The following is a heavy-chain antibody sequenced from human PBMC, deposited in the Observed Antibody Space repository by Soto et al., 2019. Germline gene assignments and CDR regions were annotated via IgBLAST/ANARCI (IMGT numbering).Heavy chain of an antibody. J-gene: IGHJ6*03. CDR1: GFTFSSYS. CDR3: ARPGYSGYDFDYYYVDV. CDR2: ISSSSSTI. V-gene: IGHV3-48*01. D-gene: IGHD5-12*01. Sequence: PGGSLRLSCAASGFTFSSYSMNLIRQAPGKGLEWVSYISSSSSTIYYADSVKGRFTISRDNAKNSLYLQMNSLRAEDTAVYYCARPGYSGYDFDYYYVDVWGKGTTVTVSS.